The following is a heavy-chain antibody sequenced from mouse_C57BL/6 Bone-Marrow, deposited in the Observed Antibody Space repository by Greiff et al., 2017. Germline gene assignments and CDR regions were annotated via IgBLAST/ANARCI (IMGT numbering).Heavy chain of an antibody. CDR2: IDPANGNT. V-gene: IGHV14-3*01. J-gene: IGHJ4*01. CDR1: GFNIKNTY. CDR3: ARIRLYYDLVGKYYAMDY. Sequence: EVQLQQSVAELVRPGASVKLSCTASGFNIKNTYMHWVKQRPEQGLEWIGRIDPANGNTKYAPKFQGKATITADTSSNTAYLQLSSLTSEDTAIYYCARIRLYYDLVGKYYAMDYWGQGTSVTVSS. D-gene: IGHD2-4*01.